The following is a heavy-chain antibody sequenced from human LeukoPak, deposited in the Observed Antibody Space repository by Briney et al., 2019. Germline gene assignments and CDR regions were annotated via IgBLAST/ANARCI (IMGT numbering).Heavy chain of an antibody. CDR1: GFTFNKYA. CDR3: ARGYSYGSGSPLF. V-gene: IGHV3-23*01. CDR2: VNGGGDNT. J-gene: IGHJ4*02. Sequence: GGSLRLSCAASGFTFNKYAMSWVRQAPGKGLEWVSTVNGGGDNTYYADSVKGRFTISRDNSKNTLYLQMNSLSAEDTAVYYCARGYSYGSGSPLFWGQGTLVTVSS. D-gene: IGHD3-10*01.